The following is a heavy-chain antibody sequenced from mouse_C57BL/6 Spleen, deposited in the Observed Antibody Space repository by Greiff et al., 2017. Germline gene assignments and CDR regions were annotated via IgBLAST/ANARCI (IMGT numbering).Heavy chain of an antibody. J-gene: IGHJ2*01. CDR2: INPSSGYT. CDR3: ARAFYGNDY. V-gene: IGHV1-4*01. CDR1: GYTFTSYT. Sequence: VHLVESGAELARPGASVKMSCKASGYTFTSYTMHWVKQRPGQGLEWIGYINPSSGYTKYNQKFKDKATLTADKSSSTAYMQLSSLTSEDSAVYYCARAFYGNDYWGQGTTLTVSS. D-gene: IGHD2-10*01.